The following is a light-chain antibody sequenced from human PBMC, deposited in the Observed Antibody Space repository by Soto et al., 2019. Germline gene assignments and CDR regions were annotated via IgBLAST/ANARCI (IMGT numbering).Light chain of an antibody. CDR1: QDISNY. Sequence: DIQMTQSPSSLSASVGDRVTITCQAGQDISNYLNWYQQKPGKAPNLLIYAASSLQSGVPSRFSGIRSGTDFTLTIDSLQPEDFATYYCQQSYITPLTFGPGTKVDIK. V-gene: IGKV1-39*01. J-gene: IGKJ3*01. CDR2: AAS. CDR3: QQSYITPLT.